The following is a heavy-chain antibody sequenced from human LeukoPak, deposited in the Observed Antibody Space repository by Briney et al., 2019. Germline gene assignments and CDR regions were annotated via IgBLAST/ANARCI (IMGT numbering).Heavy chain of an antibody. Sequence: SVKVSCKASGGTFSSYAISWVRQAPGQGLEWMGGIIPIVGTANYAQKFQGRVTITADESTSTAYMELSSLRSEDTAVYYCARGHDFWSGSGGLQYNWFDPWGQGTLVTVSS. D-gene: IGHD3-3*01. V-gene: IGHV1-69*13. J-gene: IGHJ5*02. CDR1: GGTFSSYA. CDR2: IIPIVGTA. CDR3: ARGHDFWSGSGGLQYNWFDP.